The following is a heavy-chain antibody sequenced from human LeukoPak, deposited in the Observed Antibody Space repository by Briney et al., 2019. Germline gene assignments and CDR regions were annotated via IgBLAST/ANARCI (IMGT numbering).Heavy chain of an antibody. CDR2: ISRSGSTI. D-gene: IGHD2-2*01. CDR1: GFTFSDYY. V-gene: IGHV3-11*01. J-gene: IGHJ3*02. Sequence: PGGSLRLSCAASGFTFSDYYMSWISQAPGKGLEWVSYISRSGSTIYYADSVKGRFTISGDNAKNSLYLQMNSLRAEDTAVYYCARAMIPAAMRFYASDIWGQGTMVTVSS. CDR3: ARAMIPAAMRFYASDI.